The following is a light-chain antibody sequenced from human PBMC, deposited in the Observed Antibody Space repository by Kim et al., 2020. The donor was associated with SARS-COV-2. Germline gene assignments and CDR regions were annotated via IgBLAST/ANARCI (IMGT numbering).Light chain of an antibody. Sequence: VSPGERATLSCGASQSVRSNLAWYQQKPGQAPRLLISGASTRATGIPARFSGSGSGTEFTLTISSLQSEDFAVYYCQQYNNWPGTFGQGTKVDIK. CDR2: GAS. V-gene: IGKV3-15*01. J-gene: IGKJ1*01. CDR3: QQYNNWPGT. CDR1: QSVRSN.